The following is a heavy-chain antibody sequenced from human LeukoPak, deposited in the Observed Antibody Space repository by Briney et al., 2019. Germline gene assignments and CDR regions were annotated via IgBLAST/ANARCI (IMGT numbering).Heavy chain of an antibody. CDR2: ISGSGGRT. D-gene: IGHD4/OR15-4a*01. CDR1: GFTFSSYA. J-gene: IGHJ4*02. Sequence: GGSLRLSCAASGFTFSSYAMTWGRQAPGKGLEWVSGISGSGGRTNYADSVKGRFTISRDNSKNTLYLQMNSLRAEDTAVYYCAKDLFEYGGSARWLDYWGQGTLVTVSS. V-gene: IGHV3-23*01. CDR3: AKDLFEYGGSARWLDY.